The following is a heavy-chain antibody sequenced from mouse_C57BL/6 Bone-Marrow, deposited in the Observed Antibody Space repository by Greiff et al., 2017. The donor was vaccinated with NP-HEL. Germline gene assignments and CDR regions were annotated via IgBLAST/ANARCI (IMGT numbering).Heavy chain of an antibody. CDR2: IHPNSGST. CDR1: GYTFTSYW. V-gene: IGHV1-64*01. J-gene: IGHJ3*01. Sequence: VQLQQPGAELVKPGASVKLSCKASGYTFTSYWMHWVKQRPGQGLEWIGMIHPNSGSTTYNEKLKSKATLTVDKSYSTAYMQLSSLTSEDSAVYYFASGIPIYYYGPWFAYWGQGTLVTVSA. D-gene: IGHD1-1*01. CDR3: ASGIPIYYYGPWFAY.